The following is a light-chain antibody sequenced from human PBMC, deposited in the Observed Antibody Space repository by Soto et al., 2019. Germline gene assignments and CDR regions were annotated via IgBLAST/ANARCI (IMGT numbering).Light chain of an antibody. CDR2: DAP. CDR1: QTISVS. J-gene: IGKJ1*01. CDR3: PQYNKYST. Sequence: IQMTQSPSTPSASVGDTVTMTCRASQTISVSLAWYQQKPGKAPNLLIYDAPTLQGGAPSRFSGSGSRTEFTLTVTSLLPVDFTTYYFPQYNKYSTFGHGTK. V-gene: IGKV1-5*01.